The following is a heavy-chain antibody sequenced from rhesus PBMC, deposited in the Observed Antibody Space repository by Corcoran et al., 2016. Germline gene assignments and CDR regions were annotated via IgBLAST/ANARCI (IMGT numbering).Heavy chain of an antibody. CDR2: ISWSGGST. CDR1: GFTFDDYA. D-gene: IGHD6-37*01. V-gene: IGHV3-201*01. CDR3: AKGAVAGRPAFDY. Sequence: EVQLVESGGGVVQPGGSLRLSCAAPGFTFDDYAMHWVRPAPGQGLEWVSGISWSGGSTYYADSVKGRFTISRDNAKNSLYLQMGSLRAEDTALYYCAKGAVAGRPAFDYWGQGVLVTVSS. J-gene: IGHJ4*01.